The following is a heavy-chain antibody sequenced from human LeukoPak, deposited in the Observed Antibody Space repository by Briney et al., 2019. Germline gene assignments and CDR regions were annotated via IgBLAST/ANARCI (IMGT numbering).Heavy chain of an antibody. CDR3: ARGIMITFGGETYFDY. CDR1: GDSISSGYY. D-gene: IGHD3-16*01. J-gene: IGHJ4*02. V-gene: IGHV4-38-2*01. CDR2: IYHSGST. Sequence: SETLSLTCAVSGDSISSGYYWGWIRQPPGKGLEWIGSIYHSGSTYYNPSLKSRVTISVDTSKNQFSLKLSSVTAADTAVYYCARGIMITFGGETYFDYWGQGTLVTVSS.